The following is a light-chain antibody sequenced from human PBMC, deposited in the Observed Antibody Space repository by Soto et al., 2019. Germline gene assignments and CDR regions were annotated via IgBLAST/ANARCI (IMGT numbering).Light chain of an antibody. V-gene: IGLV2-14*01. CDR2: EVT. CDR3: SSFTSRFTFV. CDR1: NYNIGNNH. Sequence: QSVLTQPPSVSAAPGQKVTISCSGSNYNIGNNHVSWYQQHPGKAPKLMISEVTNRPSGVSDRFSGSKSGNTASLTISGLQAEDEADYYCSSFTSRFTFVFGTGTKVTVL. J-gene: IGLJ1*01.